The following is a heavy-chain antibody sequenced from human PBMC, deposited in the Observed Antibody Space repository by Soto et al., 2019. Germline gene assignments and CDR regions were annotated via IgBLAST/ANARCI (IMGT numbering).Heavy chain of an antibody. CDR3: ARDTDGLHY. Sequence: GSLRLSCAASGLIFSNYKMHWVRQAPGKGLVWVSRINTDGSITDYADSVKGRFTVSRDNPKNTLYLQMNSLRAEDTAVYYCARDTDGLHYWGQGTLVTVSS. CDR1: GLIFSNYK. J-gene: IGHJ4*02. CDR2: INTDGSIT. V-gene: IGHV3-74*01.